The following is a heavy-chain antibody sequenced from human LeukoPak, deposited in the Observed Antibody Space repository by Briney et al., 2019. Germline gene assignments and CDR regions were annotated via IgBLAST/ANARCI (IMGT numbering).Heavy chain of an antibody. D-gene: IGHD5-24*01. Sequence: GGSLRLSCTASGFTFGDYAMSWVRQAPGKGLEWVGFIRSKAYGGTTEYAASVKGRFTISRDDSKNTLYLQMNSLRAEDTAVYYCAKTDGDLDYWGQGTLVTVSS. V-gene: IGHV3-49*04. CDR3: AKTDGDLDY. CDR2: IRSKAYGGTT. CDR1: GFTFGDYA. J-gene: IGHJ4*02.